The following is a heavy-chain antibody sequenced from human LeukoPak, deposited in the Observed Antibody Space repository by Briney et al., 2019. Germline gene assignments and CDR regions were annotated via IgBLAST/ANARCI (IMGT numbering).Heavy chain of an antibody. J-gene: IGHJ4*02. D-gene: IGHD5-12*01. CDR2: ISGSGVST. Sequence: GGSLRLSCAASGFTFSSYAVSWVRQAPGKGLEWVSVISGSGVSTYNADSVKGRFTISRDNSKNTLYLQMNSLRAEDTAVYYCARGGMVATIENWGQGTLVTVSS. CDR3: ARGGMVATIEN. CDR1: GFTFSSYA. V-gene: IGHV3-23*01.